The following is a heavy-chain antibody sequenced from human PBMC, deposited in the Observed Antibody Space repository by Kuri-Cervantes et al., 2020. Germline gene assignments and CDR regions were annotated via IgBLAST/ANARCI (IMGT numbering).Heavy chain of an antibody. D-gene: IGHD3-9*01. CDR2: SNAGNGNT. CDR3: ARAYFDWAPHFDY. V-gene: IGHV1-3*02. CDR1: GYTFTSYA. Sequence: ASVKVSCKASGYTFTSYAMHWVRQAPGQRLEWMGWSNAGNGNTKYSQEFQGRVTITRDTSASTAYMEPSSLRSEDTAVYYCARAYFDWAPHFDYWGQGTLVTVSS. J-gene: IGHJ4*02.